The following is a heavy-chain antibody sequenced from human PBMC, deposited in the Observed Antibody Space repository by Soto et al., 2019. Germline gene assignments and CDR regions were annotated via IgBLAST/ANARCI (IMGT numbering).Heavy chain of an antibody. J-gene: IGHJ3*02. CDR3: VSGLDIVVVTAI. D-gene: IGHD2-21*02. CDR1: GGSVSSNSYY. Sequence: PSETLSLTCTVSGGSVSSNSYYWGWIRQPPGKGLEWIGSIYYFGSSHYNPSLKSRVTISVDTSKNQFSLRLTSVTAADTAVYYCVSGLDIVVVTAIWGQGTMVTVSS. V-gene: IGHV4-39*01. CDR2: IYYFGSS.